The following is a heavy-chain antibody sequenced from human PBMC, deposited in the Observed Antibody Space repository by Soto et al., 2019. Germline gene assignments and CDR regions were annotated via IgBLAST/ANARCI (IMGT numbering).Heavy chain of an antibody. Sequence: EVQLVESGGGMVQPGGSLRLSCAVSGLSFSTHWMSWVRQAPGKGLEWVANIKEDGSEQYYVDSVRGRFTISRDKAENSLFLQMNSMRAEDTAVYYCARDENGYAYWGQGTLVTVSS. CDR1: GLSFSTHW. V-gene: IGHV3-7*04. J-gene: IGHJ4*02. D-gene: IGHD5-12*01. CDR3: ARDENGYAY. CDR2: IKEDGSEQ.